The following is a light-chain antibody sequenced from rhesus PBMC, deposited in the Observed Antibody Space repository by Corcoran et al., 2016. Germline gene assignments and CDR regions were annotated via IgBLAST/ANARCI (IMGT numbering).Light chain of an antibody. CDR3: QQYNSSPFT. CDR2: RAS. Sequence: DIQMTQSPSSLSESVGDTVTITCRASQSINSWLAWYQQKPGKAPKLRIYRASTLKSGIPSRFSGSGAGTYFNLTISSLQSEDFATYYCQQYNSSPFTFGPGTNLDIK. J-gene: IGKJ3*01. V-gene: IGKV1-22*01. CDR1: QSINSW.